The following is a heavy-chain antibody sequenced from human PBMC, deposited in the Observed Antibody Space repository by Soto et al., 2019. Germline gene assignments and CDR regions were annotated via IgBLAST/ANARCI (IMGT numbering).Heavy chain of an antibody. D-gene: IGHD6-19*01. CDR1: GFNFGNFA. CDR2: ISSHGRHQ. CDR3: AIALVSSGWKYFEH. Sequence: QLVESGGGMVPPGKSLRLSCTGSGFNFGNFAVHWVRQTPVKGLEWVAVISSHGRHQYYSDSVKGRFTISRDNSNNTVHLELNCLRLEDTAAYDCAIALVSSGWKYFEHWGQGTLVTVSS. J-gene: IGHJ4*02. V-gene: IGHV3-30*03.